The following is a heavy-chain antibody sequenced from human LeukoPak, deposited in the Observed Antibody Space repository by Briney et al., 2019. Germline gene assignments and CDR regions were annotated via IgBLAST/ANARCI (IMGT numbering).Heavy chain of an antibody. CDR3: ARAGHSSSRYRGDYYYYGMDV. J-gene: IGHJ6*02. D-gene: IGHD6-13*01. CDR2: IWYDGSNK. Sequence: GGSLRLSCAASGFTFSSYGMHWVRQAPGKGLEWVAVIWYDGSNKYYADSVKGRFTISRDNSKNTLYLQMNSLRAEDTVVYYCARAGHSSSRYRGDYYYYGMDVWGQGTTVTVSS. CDR1: GFTFSSYG. V-gene: IGHV3-33*01.